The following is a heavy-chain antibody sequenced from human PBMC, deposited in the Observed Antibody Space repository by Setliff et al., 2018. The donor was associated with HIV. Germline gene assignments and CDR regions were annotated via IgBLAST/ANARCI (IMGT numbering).Heavy chain of an antibody. CDR3: AREIWGQVAHVPYGMDV. CDR2: FYTSGST. D-gene: IGHD5-12*01. V-gene: IGHV4-4*07. Sequence: PSETLSLTCTVSGGSISSYCWSWIRQPAGKGLEWIGRFYTSGSTNYNPSLKSRVTMSVDTSKNQFSLKVRYVTAADTAIYYCAREIWGQVAHVPYGMDVWGQGTTVTVSS. J-gene: IGHJ6*02. CDR1: GGSISSYC.